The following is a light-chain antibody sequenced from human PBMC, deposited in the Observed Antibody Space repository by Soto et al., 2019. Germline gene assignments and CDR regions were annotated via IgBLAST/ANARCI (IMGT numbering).Light chain of an antibody. CDR3: QQYNNGPSLT. V-gene: IGKV3-15*01. CDR1: QRVSSN. Sequence: EIVITQSPATLSVSPGERATLSCRARQRVSSNLAWYQQKPGQAPRLLIYGASTRATGIPARFSGSGSGTEFTLTISSLQSEDFAVYYCQQYNNGPSLTFGGGNKVELK. J-gene: IGKJ4*01. CDR2: GAS.